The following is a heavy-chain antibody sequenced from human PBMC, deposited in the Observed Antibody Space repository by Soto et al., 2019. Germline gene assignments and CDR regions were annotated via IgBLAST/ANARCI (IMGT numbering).Heavy chain of an antibody. D-gene: IGHD2-2*01. J-gene: IGHJ4*02. V-gene: IGHV1-69*02. CDR2: IIPILGIA. Sequence: SVKVCCEACGGSFSSYTISWVRQAPGQGLEWMGRIIPILGIANYAQKFQGRVTITADKSTSTAYMELSSLRSEDTAVYYCALHIVVVPAAIRSTYFDYWGQGALVSVSS. CDR3: ALHIVVVPAAIRSTYFDY. CDR1: GGSFSSYT.